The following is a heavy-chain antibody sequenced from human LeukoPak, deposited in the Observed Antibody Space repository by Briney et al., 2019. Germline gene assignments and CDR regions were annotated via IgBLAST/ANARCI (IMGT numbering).Heavy chain of an antibody. D-gene: IGHD6-13*01. CDR3: ARHAAAAVDAFDI. Sequence: KPSETLSLTCTVSGGSTSSYYWSWIRQPPGKGLEWIGYIYYSGSTNYNPSLKSRVTISVDTSKNQFSLKLSSVTAADTAVYYCARHAAAAVDAFDIWGQGTMVTVSS. CDR2: IYYSGST. CDR1: GGSTSSYY. V-gene: IGHV4-59*08. J-gene: IGHJ3*02.